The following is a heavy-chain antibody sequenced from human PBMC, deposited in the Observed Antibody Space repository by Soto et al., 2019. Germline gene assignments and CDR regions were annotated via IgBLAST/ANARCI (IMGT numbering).Heavy chain of an antibody. D-gene: IGHD2-2*02. V-gene: IGHV3-7*03. J-gene: IGHJ6*02. Sequence: PGGSLRLSCAASGFTFSSYWMSWVRQAPGKGLEWVANIKQDGSEKYYVDSVKGRFTISRDNAKNSLYLQMNSLRAEDTAVYYCAREGYCSSTSCYTPWRYYYYYGMDVWGQGTTVTVSS. CDR3: AREGYCSSTSCYTPWRYYYYYGMDV. CDR2: IKQDGSEK. CDR1: GFTFSSYW.